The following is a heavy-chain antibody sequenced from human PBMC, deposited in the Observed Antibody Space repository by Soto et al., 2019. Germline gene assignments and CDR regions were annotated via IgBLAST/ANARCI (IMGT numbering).Heavy chain of an antibody. CDR1: GYKFTSYW. Sequence: GESLKISCKGSGYKFTSYWIGWVRQMPGKGLEWMGMIYPGDSDTRYSPSFQGQVTISADKSISTAYLQWSSLKASDTAMYYCATRGTPPADYYYYYGMDVWGQGTTVTAP. V-gene: IGHV5-51*01. CDR2: IYPGDSDT. D-gene: IGHD3-16*01. CDR3: ATRGTPPADYYYYYGMDV. J-gene: IGHJ6*02.